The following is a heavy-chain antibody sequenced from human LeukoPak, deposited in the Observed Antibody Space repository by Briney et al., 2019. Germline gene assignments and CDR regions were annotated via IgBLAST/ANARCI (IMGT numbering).Heavy chain of an antibody. V-gene: IGHV5-51*01. Sequence: PGGSLQISCQGAGSKFTRQWIGGGRQLPGEGVQWMGNIYPDDSQTKYTPSFQGQVTITVDKSISTAYLQWSSLKASDTAIYFCARHTYGESDPYYFDYWGQGTLVTVSS. CDR3: ARHTYGESDPYYFDY. D-gene: IGHD3-16*01. CDR2: IYPDDSQT. CDR1: GSKFTRQW. J-gene: IGHJ4*02.